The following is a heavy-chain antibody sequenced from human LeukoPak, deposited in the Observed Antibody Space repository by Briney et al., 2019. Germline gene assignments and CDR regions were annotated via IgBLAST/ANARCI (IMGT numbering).Heavy chain of an antibody. D-gene: IGHD3-9*01. J-gene: IGHJ4*02. V-gene: IGHV3-30-3*01. CDR3: AKAAFTGYYIGFDY. CDR2: ISYDGSNK. CDR1: GFTLSSYA. Sequence: PGGSLRLSCAASGFTLSSYAMHWVRQAPGKGLEWVAVISYDGSNKYYADSVKGRFTISRDNSKNTLYLQMNSLRAEDTAVYYCAKAAFTGYYIGFDYWGQGTLVTVSS.